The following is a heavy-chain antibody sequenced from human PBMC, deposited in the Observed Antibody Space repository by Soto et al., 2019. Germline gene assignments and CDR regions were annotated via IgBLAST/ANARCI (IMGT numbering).Heavy chain of an antibody. D-gene: IGHD5-12*01. J-gene: IGHJ4*02. CDR2: ISWNSNSI. CDR3: AKIRYSGYDTGFFDS. V-gene: IGHV3-9*01. Sequence: DVQLVESGGGLVQPGRSLRLSCAASGFTFDDYAMHWVRQAPGKGLEWVSGISWNSNSIGYADFVKGRFTISRDNAKNSLFLQMNSLRAEDTAFYYCAKIRYSGYDTGFFDSWGQGTLVTVSS. CDR1: GFTFDDYA.